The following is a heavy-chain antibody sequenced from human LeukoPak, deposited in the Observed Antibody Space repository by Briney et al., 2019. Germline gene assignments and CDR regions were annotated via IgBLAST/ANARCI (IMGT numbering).Heavy chain of an antibody. Sequence: TGGSLRLSCAASGFTVSNNYMGWVRQAPGKALEWVSLIYSDENTYYADPVKGRFTISRDNSKNTLFLQMNSLRAEDTAVYYCAGVSKSATTGTVLDHWGQGTLVTVSS. CDR2: IYSDENT. CDR3: AGVSKSATTGTVLDH. V-gene: IGHV3-53*01. J-gene: IGHJ4*02. CDR1: GFTVSNNY. D-gene: IGHD1-1*01.